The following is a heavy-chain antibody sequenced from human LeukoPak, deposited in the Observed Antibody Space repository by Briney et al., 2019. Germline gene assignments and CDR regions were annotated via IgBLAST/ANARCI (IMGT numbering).Heavy chain of an antibody. CDR2: INPNSGGT. Sequence: ASVHVSCKASGYTFTGYYMHWVRQAPGRGLEWMGWINPNSGGTNYAQKIQGRVAMTRDTSISTAYMELSRLRSDDTAVYYCARARGKAVAGSSNWFDPWGQGTLVTVSS. D-gene: IGHD6-19*01. CDR3: ARARGKAVAGSSNWFDP. CDR1: GYTFTGYY. J-gene: IGHJ5*02. V-gene: IGHV1-2*02.